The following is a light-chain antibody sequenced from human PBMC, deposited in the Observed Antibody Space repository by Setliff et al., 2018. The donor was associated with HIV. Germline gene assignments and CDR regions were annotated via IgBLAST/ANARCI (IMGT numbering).Light chain of an antibody. CDR3: SSYTSSSPPYV. CDR2: AVS. V-gene: IGLV2-14*03. J-gene: IGLJ1*01. Sequence: QSVLTQPASVSGFPGHSITISCTGSSSDVGSYNYVSWYQQHPGKAPKLMISAVSKRPSGVSNRFSGSKSGNTASLTISGLQAEDEADYYCSSYTSSSPPYVFGTGTKVTVL. CDR1: SSDVGSYNY.